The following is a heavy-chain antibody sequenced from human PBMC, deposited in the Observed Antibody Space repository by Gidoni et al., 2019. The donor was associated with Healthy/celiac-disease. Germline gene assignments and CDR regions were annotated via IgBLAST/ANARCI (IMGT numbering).Heavy chain of an antibody. CDR2: ISYDGSNK. CDR3: ARDYPPTGY. Sequence: QVQLVESGGGVVQPGRSLRLSCAASGFTFSSYAMHWVRQAPGKGLEWVSVISYDGSNKYYADSVKGRFTISRDNSKNTLYLQMNSLRAEDTAVYYCARDYPPTGYWGQGTLVTVSS. J-gene: IGHJ4*02. CDR1: GFTFSSYA. V-gene: IGHV3-30*01.